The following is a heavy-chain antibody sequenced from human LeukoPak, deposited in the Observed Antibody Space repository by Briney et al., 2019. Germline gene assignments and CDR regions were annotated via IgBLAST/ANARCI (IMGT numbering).Heavy chain of an antibody. J-gene: IGHJ3*02. D-gene: IGHD3-22*01. V-gene: IGHV4-39*07. CDR1: GGSISSSSYY. Sequence: PSETLSLTCTVSGGSISSSSYYWGWIRQPPGKGLEWIGSIYYSGSTNYNPSLKSRVTISVDTSKNQFSLKLSSVTAADTAMYYCAGVPGPTLIIVAPGAFDIWGKGTRLTVSS. CDR3: AGVPGPTLIIVAPGAFDI. CDR2: IYYSGST.